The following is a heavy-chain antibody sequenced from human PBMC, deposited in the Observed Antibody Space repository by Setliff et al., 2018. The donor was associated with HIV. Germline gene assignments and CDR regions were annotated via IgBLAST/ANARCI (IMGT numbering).Heavy chain of an antibody. CDR2: IYYNEKT. Sequence: SETLSLTCTVSGGSASNSRYYWAWIRQPPGKGLEYIGSIYYNEKTYYSPSLKGRVTISVDTPKNQFSLNLTSVTAADTAVYFCASRVYYYDSNNFLREEGFDPWGQGTLVTVSS. CDR3: ASRVYYYDSNNFLREEGFDP. J-gene: IGHJ5*02. CDR1: GGSASNSRYY. D-gene: IGHD3-22*01. V-gene: IGHV4-39*01.